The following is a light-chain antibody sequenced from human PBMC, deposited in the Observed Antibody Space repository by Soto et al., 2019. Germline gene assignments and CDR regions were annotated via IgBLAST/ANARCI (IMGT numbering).Light chain of an antibody. Sequence: EIVLTQSPGTLSLSPGERATLSCRASQSVSSNNLAWYQQRPGQAPRVVIYGASTRATGIPERFSGSGVGTDFTLTISRLEPEDFAVYYCQQYGRSPFTFGPGTKVDIK. V-gene: IGKV3-20*01. CDR2: GAS. CDR1: QSVSSNN. J-gene: IGKJ3*01. CDR3: QQYGRSPFT.